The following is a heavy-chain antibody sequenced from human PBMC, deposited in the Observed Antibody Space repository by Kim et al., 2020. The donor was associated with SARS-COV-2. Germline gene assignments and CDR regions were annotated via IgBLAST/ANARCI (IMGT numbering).Heavy chain of an antibody. J-gene: IGHJ4*02. CDR2: IYPGDSDT. CDR3: ARHYSGYDWTDYYFDY. V-gene: IGHV5-51*01. CDR1: GYSFTSYW. D-gene: IGHD5-12*01. Sequence: GESLKISCKGSGYSFTSYWIGWVRQMPGKGLEWMGIIYPGDSDTRYSPSFQGQVTISADKSISTAYLQWSSLKASDTAMYYCARHYSGYDWTDYYFDYWGQGTLVTVSS.